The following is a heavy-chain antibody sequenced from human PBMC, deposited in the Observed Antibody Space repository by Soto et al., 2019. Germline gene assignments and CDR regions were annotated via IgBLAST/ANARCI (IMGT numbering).Heavy chain of an antibody. CDR3: ATDLSPAYADACVTFRPADY. V-gene: IGHV1-24*01. J-gene: IGHJ4*02. CDR2: FDAEDGAA. CDR1: GYTLTELS. Sequence: QVELVQSGAEVKKPGASVMVSCKVSGYTLTELSMHWVRQAPGKGLEWMGVFDAEDGAASYAQNFQGRVTMTVDTSTDTAYLEVTSLRSEDTAVYYCATDLSPAYADACVTFRPADYWGQGTQVTVSS. D-gene: IGHD3-16*01.